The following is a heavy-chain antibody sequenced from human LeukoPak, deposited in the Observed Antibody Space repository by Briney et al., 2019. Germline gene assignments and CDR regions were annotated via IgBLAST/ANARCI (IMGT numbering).Heavy chain of an antibody. Sequence: GGSLRLSCAASGFTFSSYAMSWVRQAPGKGLEWVSAISGSGGSTYYADSVKGRFTNSRDISKNTLYLQMNSLRAEDTAVYYCAKVAVAGLHSSLYFDYWGQGTLVTVSS. CDR2: ISGSGGST. D-gene: IGHD6-19*01. CDR3: AKVAVAGLHSSLYFDY. CDR1: GFTFSSYA. V-gene: IGHV3-23*01. J-gene: IGHJ4*02.